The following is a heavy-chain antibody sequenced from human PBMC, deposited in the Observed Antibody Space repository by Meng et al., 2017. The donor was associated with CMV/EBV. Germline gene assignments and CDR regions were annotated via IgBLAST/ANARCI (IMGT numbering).Heavy chain of an antibody. CDR1: GGTFSSYA. D-gene: IGHD2-2*01. J-gene: IGHJ6*02. Sequence: SVKVSCKASGGTFSSYAISWVRQAPGQGLEWMGGIIPIFGTANYAQKFQGRFTIPRDDSKNTQYLQMNSLKTENTAVYYCTTRYCSSTSCGGMDVWGQGTTVTVSS. V-gene: IGHV1-69*05. CDR3: TTRYCSSTSCGGMDV. CDR2: IIPIFGTA.